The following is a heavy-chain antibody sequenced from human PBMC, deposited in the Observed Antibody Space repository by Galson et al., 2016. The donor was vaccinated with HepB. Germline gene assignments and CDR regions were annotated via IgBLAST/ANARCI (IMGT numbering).Heavy chain of an antibody. V-gene: IGHV1-46*01. CDR1: GYAFASYN. J-gene: IGHJ4*02. Sequence: SVKVSCKASGYAFASYNMHRVRQAPGQGLEWMGIINPSGGSTNYAQKFQGRVTMTRDTSTSTVYMELSSLRSEDTAVYYCAYDYGDYNFDYWGQGTLVTVSS. CDR2: INPSGGST. D-gene: IGHD4-17*01. CDR3: AYDYGDYNFDY.